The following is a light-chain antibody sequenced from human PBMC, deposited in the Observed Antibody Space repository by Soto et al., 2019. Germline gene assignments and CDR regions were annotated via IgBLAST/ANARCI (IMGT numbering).Light chain of an antibody. CDR3: SSYTRRSTLVV. CDR2: EVS. V-gene: IGLV2-14*01. J-gene: IGLJ2*01. CDR1: SSDIGAYNY. Sequence: QSALTQPASVSGSPGQSITISCAGTSSDIGAYNYVSWYQQSPGKAPKLIIFEVSHRPSGVSDRFSGSKSGDTASLTISGLHTEDEADYYCSSYTRRSTLVVFGGGTKLTVL.